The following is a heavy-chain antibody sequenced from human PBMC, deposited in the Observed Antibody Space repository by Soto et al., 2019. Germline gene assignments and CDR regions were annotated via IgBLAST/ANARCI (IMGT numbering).Heavy chain of an antibody. J-gene: IGHJ4*02. Sequence: QVQLVQSGAEVKKPGASVKVSCKASGYTFTSYYIHWVRQAPGQGLDWLGLVTPIDGNTNYAQKFHGRIIITRHTSTSTVYVERSNLRSEDSALYSCARVRSGTAADFDYWGQGALVTASS. CDR2: VTPIDGNT. D-gene: IGHD3-10*01. CDR1: GYTFTSYY. V-gene: IGHV1-46*03. CDR3: ARVRSGTAADFDY.